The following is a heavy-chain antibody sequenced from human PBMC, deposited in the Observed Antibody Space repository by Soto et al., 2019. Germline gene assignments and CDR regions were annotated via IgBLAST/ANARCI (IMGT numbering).Heavy chain of an antibody. CDR3: ARLRIVVVPAAKTYYYYMDV. D-gene: IGHD2-2*01. CDR1: GGSFIGYC. Sequence: SETLSLTCAVYGGSFIGYCWSWIRQPPGKGLEWIGEINHSGSTNYNPSLKSRVTISVDTSKNQFSLKLSSVTAADTAVYYCARLRIVVVPAAKTYYYYMDVWGKGTTVTVSS. CDR2: INHSGST. J-gene: IGHJ6*03. V-gene: IGHV4-34*01.